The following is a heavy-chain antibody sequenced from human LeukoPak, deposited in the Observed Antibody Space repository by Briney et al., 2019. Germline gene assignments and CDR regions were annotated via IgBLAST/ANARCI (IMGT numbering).Heavy chain of an antibody. Sequence: GGSLRLSCAASGFTFSSYGIHWVRQAPGKGLEWVAFIRYDGSNKYYADSVKGRFTISRDNSKNTLYLQMNSRRAEDTAVYYCAKGGYGDHYYYYYYMDVWGKGTTVTVSS. CDR3: AKGGYGDHYYYYYYMDV. V-gene: IGHV3-30*02. J-gene: IGHJ6*03. D-gene: IGHD4-17*01. CDR1: GFTFSSYG. CDR2: IRYDGSNK.